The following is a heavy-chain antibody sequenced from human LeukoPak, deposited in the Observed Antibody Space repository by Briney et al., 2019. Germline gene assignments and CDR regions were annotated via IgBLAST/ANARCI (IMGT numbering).Heavy chain of an antibody. J-gene: IGHJ6*04. V-gene: IGHV3-21*01. CDR1: GFTFSSYS. CDR2: ISSSSSYI. CDR3: ARDLTGTTLGDV. D-gene: IGHD1-7*01. Sequence: GGSLRLSCAASGFTFSSYSMNWVRQAPGKGLEWASSISSSSSYIYYADSVKGRFTISRDNAKNSLYLQMNSLRAEDTAVYYCARDLTGTTLGDVWGKGTTVTVSS.